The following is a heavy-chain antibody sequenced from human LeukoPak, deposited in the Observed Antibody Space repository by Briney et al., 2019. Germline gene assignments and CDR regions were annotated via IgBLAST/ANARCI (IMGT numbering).Heavy chain of an antibody. CDR3: ARAVAVASSFLGY. D-gene: IGHD6-19*01. Sequence: ASVKVSCKASGYTFTGYYMHWVRQAPGQGLEWMGWINPNSGGTNYAQKFQGWVTMTRDTSISTAYMELSRLRSDDTAVYYCARAVAVASSFLGYWGQGTLVTVSS. CDR2: INPNSGGT. V-gene: IGHV1-2*04. J-gene: IGHJ4*02. CDR1: GYTFTGYY.